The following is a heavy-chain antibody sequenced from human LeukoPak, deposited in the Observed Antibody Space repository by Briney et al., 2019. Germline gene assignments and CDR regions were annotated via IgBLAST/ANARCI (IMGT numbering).Heavy chain of an antibody. CDR1: GYTFINHY. J-gene: IGHJ4*02. Sequence: GASVKVSCKASGYTFINHYINWVRQAPGQGLEWMGWISTYNGDTNYAQKLQGRVTMTTDTSTSTAYMELRSLRSDDTAVYYCARDSPYDSSGYYYGSWGQGTLVTVSS. CDR2: ISTYNGDT. CDR3: ARDSPYDSSGYYYGS. V-gene: IGHV1-18*01. D-gene: IGHD3-22*01.